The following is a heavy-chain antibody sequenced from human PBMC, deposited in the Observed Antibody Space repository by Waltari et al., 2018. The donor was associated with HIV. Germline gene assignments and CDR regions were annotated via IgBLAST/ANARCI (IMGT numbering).Heavy chain of an antibody. CDR3: ARGGCSGRTCYSKSFDL. V-gene: IGHV1-69*01. Sequence: QVQLVQSGAEMKMPESSVKVSCKASGGAFSSHTISWGRQAPGQGLEWMGGIIPKFGATNYAQKFQGRVTISADESTSTVYLELTSLRSDDTAVYHCARGGCSGRTCYSKSFDLWGQGTMVTVSS. CDR2: IIPKFGAT. D-gene: IGHD2-15*01. CDR1: GGAFSSHT. J-gene: IGHJ3*01.